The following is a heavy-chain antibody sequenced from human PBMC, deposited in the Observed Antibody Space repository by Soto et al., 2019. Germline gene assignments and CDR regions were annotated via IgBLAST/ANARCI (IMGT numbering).Heavy chain of an antibody. CDR3: ARHYGYYSHYMDV. CDR1: GDSISNNNFY. CDR2: IYSSGST. Sequence: PSETLSLTCTVSGDSISNNNFYWGWIRQPPGTGLEWIGSIYSSGSTYYNPSLKSRVTISVDTSNTQLSLKLSSVTAADTAVYYCARHYGYYSHYMDVWTKGTTVTVSS. D-gene: IGHD3-10*01. V-gene: IGHV4-39*01. J-gene: IGHJ6*03.